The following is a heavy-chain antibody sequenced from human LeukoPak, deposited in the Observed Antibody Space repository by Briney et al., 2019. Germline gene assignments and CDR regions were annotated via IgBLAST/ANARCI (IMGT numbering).Heavy chain of an antibody. J-gene: IGHJ1*01. CDR2: INPNSGDT. Sequence: GASVKVSCKASGYSFTGNYMHWVRQAPGQGLEWMGWINPNSGDTNFAQKFQGRVTMTRDTSISTVYMELSRLRSDDTAVFYCARGYYDSSDFEYFQHWGRGTLVTVSS. CDR1: GYSFTGNY. CDR3: ARGYYDSSDFEYFQH. V-gene: IGHV1-2*02. D-gene: IGHD3-22*01.